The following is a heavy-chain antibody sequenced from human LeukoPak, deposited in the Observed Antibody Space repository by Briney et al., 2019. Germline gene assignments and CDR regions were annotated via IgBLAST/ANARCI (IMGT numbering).Heavy chain of an antibody. CDR3: ARPAGYGDYSFAPDY. V-gene: IGHV5-51*01. J-gene: IGHJ4*02. D-gene: IGHD4-17*01. CDR2: IYPGDSDT. Sequence: LGESLKISCKGSGYSFTSYWIGWVRQMPGKGLGWMGIIYPGDSDTRYSPSFQGQVTISADKSISTAYLQWSSLKASDTAMYYCARPAGYGDYSFAPDYWGQGTLVTVSS. CDR1: GYSFTSYW.